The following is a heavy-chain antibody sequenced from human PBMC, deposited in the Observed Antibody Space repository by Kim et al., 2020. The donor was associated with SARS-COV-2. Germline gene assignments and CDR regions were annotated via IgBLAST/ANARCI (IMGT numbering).Heavy chain of an antibody. CDR2: IYYSGST. V-gene: IGHV4-59*01. D-gene: IGHD3-16*01. CDR1: GGSISSFY. J-gene: IGHJ5*02. Sequence: SETLSLTCTVSGGSISSFYWSWIRQPPGKGLEWIGSIYYSGSTNYNPSLKSRVTISVDTTKNQFSLKLSSVTAADTAVYYCAGGGFQRITFYPWGQGTRGTVSS. CDR3: AGGGFQRITFYP.